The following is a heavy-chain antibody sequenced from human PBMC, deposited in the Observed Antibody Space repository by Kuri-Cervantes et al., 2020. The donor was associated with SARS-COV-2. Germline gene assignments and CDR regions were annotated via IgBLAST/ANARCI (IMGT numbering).Heavy chain of an antibody. CDR1: GGSFSGYY. CDR3: ARVWGWSGYYFHYGMDV. V-gene: IGHV4-34*01. CDR2: INHSGST. D-gene: IGHD3-3*01. J-gene: IGHJ6*02. Sequence: ESLKISCAVYGGSFSGYYWSWIRQPPGKGLEWIGEINHSGSTNYNPSLKGRVTISVDTSKNQFSLKLSSVTAADTAVYYCARVWGWSGYYFHYGMDVWGQGTTVTVSS.